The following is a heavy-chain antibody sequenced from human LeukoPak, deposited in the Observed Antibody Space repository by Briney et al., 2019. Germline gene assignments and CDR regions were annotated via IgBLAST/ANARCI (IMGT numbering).Heavy chain of an antibody. D-gene: IGHD2-2*02. CDR3: ARDHTADHYYYYMDV. CDR1: GYTFTSYG. Sequence: GASVKVSCKASGYTFTSYGISWVRQAPGQGLEWMGWISAYNGNTNYAQKLQGRVTMTTDTSTSTAYMELRSLRSDDTAVYYCARDHTADHYYYYMDVWGKGTTVTVSS. J-gene: IGHJ6*03. V-gene: IGHV1-18*01. CDR2: ISAYNGNT.